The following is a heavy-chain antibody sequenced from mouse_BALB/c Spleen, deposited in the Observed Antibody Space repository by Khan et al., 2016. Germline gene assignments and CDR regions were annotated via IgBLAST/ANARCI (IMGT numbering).Heavy chain of an antibody. J-gene: IGHJ3*01. CDR3: SSDYDGFAY. CDR2: IWADGRT. Sequence: QVQLKESGPGLMAPSQSLSITCTVSGFSLTGYGVNWVRQPPGQGLEWLGKIWADGRTDYNSVLKSRVSTSKDNSKSQVVLKMNSLQTDDTANYYCSSDYDGFAYWGQGTLVIVSA. D-gene: IGHD2-12*01. CDR1: GFSLTGYG. V-gene: IGHV2-6-7*01.